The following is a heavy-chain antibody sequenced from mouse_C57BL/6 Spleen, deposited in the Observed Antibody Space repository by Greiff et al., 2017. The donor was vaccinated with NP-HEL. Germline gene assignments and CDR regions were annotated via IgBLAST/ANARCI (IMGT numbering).Heavy chain of an antibody. Sequence: VQLQQSGPELVKPGASVKISCKASGYAFSSSWMNWVKQRPGKGLEWIGRIYPGDGDTNYNGKFKGKATLTADKSSSTAYMQLSSLTSEDSAIYYCASPNWEGAWFAYWGQGTLVTVSA. CDR3: ASPNWEGAWFAY. CDR1: GYAFSSSW. J-gene: IGHJ3*01. CDR2: IYPGDGDT. V-gene: IGHV1-82*01. D-gene: IGHD4-1*01.